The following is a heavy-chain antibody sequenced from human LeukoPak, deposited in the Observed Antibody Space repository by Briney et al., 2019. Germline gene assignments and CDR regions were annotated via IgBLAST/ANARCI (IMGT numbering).Heavy chain of an antibody. CDR2: IVWNNDSI. D-gene: IGHD3-10*01. CDR3: AKGSYYASKINIEGIDY. Sequence: GGSLRLSCAASGFTFEDYAMHWVRQAPGKGLEWVSGIVWNNDSIGYADSVKGRFTISRDNAKNSLYLQMDSLRPEDTAFYYCAKGSYYASKINIEGIDYWGQGTLVIVSS. CDR1: GFTFEDYA. V-gene: IGHV3-9*01. J-gene: IGHJ4*02.